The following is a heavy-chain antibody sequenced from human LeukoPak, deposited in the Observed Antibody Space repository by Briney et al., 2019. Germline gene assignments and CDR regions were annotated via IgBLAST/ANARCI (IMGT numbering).Heavy chain of an antibody. D-gene: IGHD1-26*01. CDR2: IIPILGIA. CDR1: GGTFSSYA. CDR3: AAGEWELPNDY. V-gene: IGHV1-69*04. J-gene: IGHJ4*02. Sequence: SVKVSCNASGGTFSSYAISWVRQAPGQGLEWMGRIIPILGIANYAQKFQGRVTITRDMSTSTAYMELSSLRSEDTAVYYCAAGEWELPNDYWGQGTLVTVSS.